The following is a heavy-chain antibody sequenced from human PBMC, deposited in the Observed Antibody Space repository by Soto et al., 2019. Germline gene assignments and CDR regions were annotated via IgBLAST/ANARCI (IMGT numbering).Heavy chain of an antibody. Sequence: PVGSLRLSCSASGFAFSRQAMSWVRQAPGKGLEWVSTIDFNGDRTYYADSVKGRFTVSRDNSKSTLYLQMSSLRAEDTALYYCTTDHSTAYSDHWGQGTLVTVSS. CDR3: TTDHSTAYSDH. J-gene: IGHJ5*02. CDR2: IDFNGDRT. D-gene: IGHD2-21*02. CDR1: GFAFSRQA. V-gene: IGHV3-23*01.